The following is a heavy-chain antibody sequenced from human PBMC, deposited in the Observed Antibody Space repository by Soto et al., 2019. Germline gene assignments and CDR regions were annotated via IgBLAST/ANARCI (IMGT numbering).Heavy chain of an antibody. CDR3: EKRSLSPYCSSGSCYSPLDY. Sequence: EVQLLDSGGGLVQPGGSLRLSCAASGFTFSNYAMTWVRQAPGKGLEWVSTISNSGDNTYYADSVKGRFTIFRDNSKNTLYLQMNSLRGEDTAVYYWEKRSLSPYCSSGSCYSPLDYWCQGTLLTVSS. D-gene: IGHD2-15*01. CDR2: ISNSGDNT. V-gene: IGHV3-23*01. J-gene: IGHJ4*02. CDR1: GFTFSNYA.